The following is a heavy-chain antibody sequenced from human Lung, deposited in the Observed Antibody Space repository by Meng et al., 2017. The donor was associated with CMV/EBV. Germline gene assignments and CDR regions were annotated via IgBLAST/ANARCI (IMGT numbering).Heavy chain of an antibody. Sequence: QVQLTGSGPGLWKPSGTLSLTLVFSGGTRRNTNWWGWAGPRRGEGVAWIGEVCRCGSTSYNPSFKCRVNIAVDKSRNQLPLKLSCGSAAYLALYYCARADKDRFDYWGQGTLVTVSS. CDR1: GGTRRNTNW. J-gene: IGHJ4*02. V-gene: IGHV4-4*02. CDR3: ARADKDRFDY. CDR2: VCRCGST.